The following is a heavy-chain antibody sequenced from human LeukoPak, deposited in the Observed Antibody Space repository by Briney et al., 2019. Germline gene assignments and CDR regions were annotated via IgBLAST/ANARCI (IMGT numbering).Heavy chain of an antibody. CDR3: ARPKTQYSSSYYYYMDV. CDR1: GFTFSSYS. CDR2: ISSSSSYI. D-gene: IGHD6-13*01. V-gene: IGHV3-21*01. J-gene: IGHJ6*03. Sequence: PGGSLRLSCAASGFTFSSYSMSWVRQAPGKGLEWVSSISSSSSYIYYADSVKGRFTISRDNAKNSLYLQMNSLRAEDTAVYYCARPKTQYSSSYYYYMDVWGKGTTVTVSS.